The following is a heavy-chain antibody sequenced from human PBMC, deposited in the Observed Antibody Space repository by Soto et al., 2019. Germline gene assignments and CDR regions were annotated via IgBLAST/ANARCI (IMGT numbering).Heavy chain of an antibody. V-gene: IGHV1-3*01. Sequence: GASVKVSCKASGYTFTSYAMHWVRQAPGQRLEWMGWIDAGNGNTKYSQKFQGRVTITRDTSASTAYMELSSLRSEDTAVYYCARGITLPTPLDYWGQGTLVTVSS. CDR2: IDAGNGNT. CDR3: ARGITLPTPLDY. D-gene: IGHD1-20*01. J-gene: IGHJ4*02. CDR1: GYTFTSYA.